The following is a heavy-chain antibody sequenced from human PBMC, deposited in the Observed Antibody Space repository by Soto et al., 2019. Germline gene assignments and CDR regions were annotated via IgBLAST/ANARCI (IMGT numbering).Heavy chain of an antibody. CDR2: ISAHNGNT. V-gene: IGHV1-18*01. D-gene: IGHD1-26*01. CDR1: GYTFTSYG. CDR3: AMGRYGDY. Sequence: QVHLVQSGAEVKKPGASVKVSCKASGYTFTSYGITWVRQAPGQGLEWMGWISAHNGNTDYAQKLQGSVIVTRDTSTSTAYMELRCLISDYPAVYYCAMGRYGDYWGQGALVTVSS. J-gene: IGHJ4*02.